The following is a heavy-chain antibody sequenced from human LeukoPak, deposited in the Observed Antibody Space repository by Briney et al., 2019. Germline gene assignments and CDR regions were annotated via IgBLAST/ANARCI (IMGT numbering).Heavy chain of an antibody. J-gene: IGHJ4*02. V-gene: IGHV1-2*02. CDR2: INPNSGGT. D-gene: IGHD5-12*01. CDR1: GYTFTGYY. Sequence: ASVKVSCKASGYTFTGYYMHWVRQAPGQGLEWMGWINPNSGGTNYAQKFQGRVAMTRDTSISTAYMELSRLRSDDTAVYYCARDIMATRGHYYFDYWGQGTLVTVSS. CDR3: ARDIMATRGHYYFDY.